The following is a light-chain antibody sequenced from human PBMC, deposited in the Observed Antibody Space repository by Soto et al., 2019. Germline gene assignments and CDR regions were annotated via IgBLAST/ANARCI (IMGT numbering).Light chain of an antibody. Sequence: QSVLTQPASVSGSPGQSITISCTGTSSDVGGYNLVSWYQQHPDTAPKVIIYAVTDRPSGVADRFSGSKSGDTASLTISGLQAEDEAHYYCSSFTSSTTLLFGGGTKLTVL. J-gene: IGLJ2*01. CDR3: SSFTSSTTLL. V-gene: IGLV2-14*02. CDR2: AVT. CDR1: SSDVGGYNL.